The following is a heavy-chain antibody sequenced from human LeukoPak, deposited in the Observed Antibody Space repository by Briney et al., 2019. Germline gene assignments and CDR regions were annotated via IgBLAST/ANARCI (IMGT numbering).Heavy chain of an antibody. Sequence: GGSLRLSCAVSGFTFSDHYMDWVRQAPGKGLEWVGRSRNRAKSYATDYAASVKGRFTISRDDSKSTLYLQMNSLETEDTAVYYCSRDATGDHWGQGTLVSVSS. CDR3: SRDATGDH. CDR1: GFTFSDHY. CDR2: SRNRAKSYAT. J-gene: IGHJ4*02. V-gene: IGHV3-72*01.